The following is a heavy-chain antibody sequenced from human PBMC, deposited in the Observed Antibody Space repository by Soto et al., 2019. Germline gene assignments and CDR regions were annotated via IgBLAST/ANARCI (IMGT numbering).Heavy chain of an antibody. CDR3: ARASYYGAAVDY. CDR2: IYSAGGT. D-gene: IGHD3-10*01. V-gene: IGHV3-53*01. CDR1: GFIISNNF. Sequence: GGSLRLSCAASGFIISNNFMTWVRQAPGKGLEWVSVIYSAGGTYYADSVKGRFTISRDNSKNTLYLQMDSLRPEDTAVYYCARASYYGAAVDYWGQGTLVTAPQ. J-gene: IGHJ4*02.